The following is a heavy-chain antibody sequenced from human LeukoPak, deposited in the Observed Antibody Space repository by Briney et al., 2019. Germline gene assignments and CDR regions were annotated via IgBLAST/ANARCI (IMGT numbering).Heavy chain of an antibody. V-gene: IGHV1-46*01. D-gene: IGHD4-17*01. Sequence: GASVKDSCKASGYTFTSYYMHWVRQAPGQGLEWMGIINPSGGSTSYAQKFQGRVTMTRDMSTSTVYMELSRLRSEDTAVYYCARAIGGDYGFDYWGQGTRVTVSS. CDR1: GYTFTSYY. CDR2: INPSGGST. J-gene: IGHJ4*02. CDR3: ARAIGGDYGFDY.